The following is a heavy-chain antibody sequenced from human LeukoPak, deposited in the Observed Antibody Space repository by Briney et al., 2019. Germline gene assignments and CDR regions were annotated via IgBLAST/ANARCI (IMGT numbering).Heavy chain of an antibody. D-gene: IGHD3-10*01. CDR2: ISYDGNNK. J-gene: IGHJ4*02. CDR3: ATSGPFYFDY. V-gene: IGHV3-30*03. Sequence: GGSLRLSCAASGFTFSSYGMHWVRQAPGKGLEWVAVISYDGNNKYYADPVKGRFTVSRDNSKNTLYLQMNSLRAEDTAVYYCATSGPFYFDYWGQGTLVTVSS. CDR1: GFTFSSYG.